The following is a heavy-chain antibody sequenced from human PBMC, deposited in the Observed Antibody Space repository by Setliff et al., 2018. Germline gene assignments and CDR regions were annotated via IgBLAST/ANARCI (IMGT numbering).Heavy chain of an antibody. CDR3: VRTTRSTGFYGQGVAYYMDV. J-gene: IGHJ6*03. V-gene: IGHV4-59*11. CDR2: IYSSGST. CDR1: PGSISRHY. D-gene: IGHD2-8*02. Sequence: PSETLSLTCTVSPGSISRHYWSWFRQPPGKGLEWIGRIYSSGSTTYYNPSLESRVTIIMETSKNRFSLWLTSVTAADAAVYYCVRTTRSTGFYGQGVAYYMDVWGKGTTVTVSS.